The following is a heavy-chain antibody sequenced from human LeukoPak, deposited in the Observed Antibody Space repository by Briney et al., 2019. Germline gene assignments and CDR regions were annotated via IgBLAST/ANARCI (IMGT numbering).Heavy chain of an antibody. D-gene: IGHD3-3*01. CDR1: GGSISSSSYY. CDR3: ARVYDFWSGYLFDY. J-gene: IGHJ4*02. CDR2: IYYSGSA. Sequence: SETLSLTCTVSGGSISSSSYYWGWIRQPPGKGLEWIGSIYYSGSAYYNPSLKSRVTISVDTSKNQFSLKLSSVTAPDTAVYYCARVYDFWSGYLFDYWGQGTLVTVSS. V-gene: IGHV4-39*07.